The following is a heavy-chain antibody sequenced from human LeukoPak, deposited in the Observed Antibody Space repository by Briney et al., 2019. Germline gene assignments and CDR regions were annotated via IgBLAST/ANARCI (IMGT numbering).Heavy chain of an antibody. CDR2: IRSELSGYVT. J-gene: IGHJ4*02. V-gene: IGHV3-73*01. CDR3: TRHLGDGDYGDFNDY. Sequence: PGGSLRLSCAAAGFSFSDSALHWVRQASGKGLDWVGRIRSELSGYVTAYAASVKGRFTISRDDSKNTAYLQMNSLETEDTAVYYCTRHLGDGDYGDFNDYWGQGILVTVSS. D-gene: IGHD4-17*01. CDR1: GFSFSDSA.